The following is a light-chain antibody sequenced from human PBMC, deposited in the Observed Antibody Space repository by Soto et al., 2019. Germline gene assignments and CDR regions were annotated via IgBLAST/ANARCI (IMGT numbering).Light chain of an antibody. J-gene: IGKJ1*01. CDR2: TAS. CDR1: QSVSDY. Sequence: EIVMTQSPATLSVSPGERATLSCRASQSVSDYLAWYQQTPGQPPRLLIYTASTRATVIPARFSGSGSGTEFTLTISSLQSEDFAVYYCQQDSNWPLTFGQGTRVEIK. CDR3: QQDSNWPLT. V-gene: IGKV3-15*01.